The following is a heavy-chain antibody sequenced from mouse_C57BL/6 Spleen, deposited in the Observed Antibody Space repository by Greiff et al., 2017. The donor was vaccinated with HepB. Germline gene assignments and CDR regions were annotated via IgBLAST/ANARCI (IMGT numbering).Heavy chain of an antibody. J-gene: IGHJ2*01. V-gene: IGHV7-3*01. D-gene: IGHD2-2*01. CDR3: ARYLFYYGSYYFDY. CDR2: IRNKAHGYTT. CDR1: GFTFTDYY. Sequence: EVMLVESGGGLVQPGGSLRLSCAASGFTFTDYYMSWVRQHPGKALEWLGFIRNKAHGYTTEYSASVKRRFTISRDNSQSILYLQMNALRAEDSATYYCARYLFYYGSYYFDYWGQGTTLTVSS.